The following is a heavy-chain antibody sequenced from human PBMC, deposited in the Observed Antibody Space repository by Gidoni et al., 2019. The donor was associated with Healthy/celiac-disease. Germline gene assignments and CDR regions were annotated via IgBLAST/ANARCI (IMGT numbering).Heavy chain of an antibody. CDR2: IDWDDDK. CDR1: GFSLSTSGMC. CDR3: ARTLYSGSYSYAFDI. V-gene: IGHV2-70*01. J-gene: IGHJ3*02. D-gene: IGHD1-26*01. Sequence: QVTLRESGPALVKPTQTLTLTCTFSGFSLSTSGMCVSWIRQPPGKALEWLALIDWDDDKYYSTSLKTRLTISKDTSKNQVVLTMTNMDPVDTATYYCARTLYSGSYSYAFDIWGQGTMVTVSS.